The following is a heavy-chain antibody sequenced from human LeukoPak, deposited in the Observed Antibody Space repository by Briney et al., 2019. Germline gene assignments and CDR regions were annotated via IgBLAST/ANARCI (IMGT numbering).Heavy chain of an antibody. CDR2: IRGSGASS. D-gene: IGHD4-17*01. Sequence: GGSVRLSCEASGFTFSNYAMTWVRQAPGKGLEWVSSIRGSGASSFYADSVKGRFAMSRDNSKSTLYLQMNSLRVGDTAVYYCGRDPNGDYVGAFDFGGQRTLVTVSS. CDR3: GRDPNGDYVGAFDF. CDR1: GFTFSNYA. V-gene: IGHV3-23*01. J-gene: IGHJ3*01.